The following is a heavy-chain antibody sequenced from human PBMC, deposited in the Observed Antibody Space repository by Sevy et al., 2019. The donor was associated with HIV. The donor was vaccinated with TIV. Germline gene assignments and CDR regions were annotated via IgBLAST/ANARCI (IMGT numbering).Heavy chain of an antibody. Sequence: SETLSLTCTVSGGSISSYYWSWIRQPPGKGLEWIGYIYYSGSTNYNPSLKSRVTISVDTSKNQFSLKLSSVTAADTAVYYWARDGYCSGGSCHSGTAFDIWGQGTMVTVSS. J-gene: IGHJ3*02. D-gene: IGHD2-15*01. V-gene: IGHV4-59*01. CDR2: IYYSGST. CDR1: GGSISSYY. CDR3: ARDGYCSGGSCHSGTAFDI.